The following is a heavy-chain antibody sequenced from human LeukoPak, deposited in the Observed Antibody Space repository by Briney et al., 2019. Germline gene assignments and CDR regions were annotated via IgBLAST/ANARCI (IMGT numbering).Heavy chain of an antibody. CDR1: GFTFSSYA. Sequence: PGGSLRLSCSASGFTFSSYAMHWGRQAPGKGLEYVSAISSNGGSTYYADSVKGRFTISRDNSKNTLYLQMSSLRAEDTAVYYCVKDGGLRIQLWDATGEYYFDYWGQGTLVTVSS. CDR3: VKDGGLRIQLWDATGEYYFDY. J-gene: IGHJ4*02. CDR2: ISSNGGST. D-gene: IGHD5-18*01. V-gene: IGHV3-64D*06.